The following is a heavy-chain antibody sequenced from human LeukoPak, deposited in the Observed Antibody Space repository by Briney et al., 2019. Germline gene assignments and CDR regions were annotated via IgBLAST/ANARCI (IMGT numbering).Heavy chain of an antibody. V-gene: IGHV3-7*01. CDR3: ARDPEYQLLAFDY. D-gene: IGHD2-2*01. CDR2: IKQDGSEK. CDR1: GFTFSSRDW. Sequence: GGSLRLSCVASGFTFSSRDWMTWVRQAPGKGLEWVANIKQDGSEKYYVDSVKGRFTISRDNAKNSLYLQMNSLRAGDTAVYYCARDPEYQLLAFDYWGQGTLVTVSS. J-gene: IGHJ4*02.